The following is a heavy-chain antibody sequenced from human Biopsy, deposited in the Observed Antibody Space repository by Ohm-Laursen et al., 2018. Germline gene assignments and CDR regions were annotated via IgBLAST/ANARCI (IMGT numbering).Heavy chain of an antibody. Sequence: SETLSLTCPVSGGSISNYYWSWIRQPPGKGLEWIGDITQSGSTNYSPSLKSRVTISVDTAKKQFSLSLRSVTAADTAVYYCARVPLPGIGAAYQGRFLYGMDVWGQGTTVSVPS. D-gene: IGHD6-13*01. CDR3: ARVPLPGIGAAYQGRFLYGMDV. J-gene: IGHJ6*02. V-gene: IGHV4-34*01. CDR2: ITQSGST. CDR1: GGSISNYY.